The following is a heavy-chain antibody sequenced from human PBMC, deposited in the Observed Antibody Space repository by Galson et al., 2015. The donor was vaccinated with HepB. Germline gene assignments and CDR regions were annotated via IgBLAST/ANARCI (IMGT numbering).Heavy chain of an antibody. CDR2: IYTGGST. D-gene: IGHD2-8*01. V-gene: IGHV3-66*01. Sequence: SLRLSCAASGFTVSSSYMSWVRQPPGKGLEWVSVIYTGGSTYYADSVKGRFTISRDNSKNTLYLQVSSLRAEDTAVYYCARFCSYGVCYDYFDYWGQGTLVTVSS. CDR1: GFTVSSSY. J-gene: IGHJ4*02. CDR3: ARFCSYGVCYDYFDY.